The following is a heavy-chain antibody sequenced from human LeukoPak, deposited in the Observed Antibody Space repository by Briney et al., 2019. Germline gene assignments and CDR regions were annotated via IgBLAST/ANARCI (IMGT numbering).Heavy chain of an antibody. CDR3: ARHLNDDYGDSYDY. V-gene: IGHV3-23*01. J-gene: IGHJ4*02. CDR2: ISGSGGST. CDR1: GFTFSSYA. D-gene: IGHD4-17*01. Sequence: GGSLRLSCAASGFTFSSYAMSWVRQAPGKGLEWVSAISGSGGSTYYADSVKGRFTISRDNSKNTLYLQMNSLRAEDTAVYYCARHLNDDYGDSYDYWGQGTLVTVSS.